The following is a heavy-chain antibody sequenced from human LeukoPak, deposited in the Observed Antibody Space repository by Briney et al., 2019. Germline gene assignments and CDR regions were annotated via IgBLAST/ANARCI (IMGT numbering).Heavy chain of an antibody. J-gene: IGHJ4*02. Sequence: ETLSLTCAVYGGSFSGYYWSWIRHPPGKGLEWIGEINHSGSTNYNPSLKSRVTISVDTSKNQFSLKLSSVTAADTAVYYCARAIAAPVFFDYWGQGTLVTVSS. D-gene: IGHD6-13*01. CDR1: GGSFSGYY. CDR2: INHSGST. CDR3: ARAIAAPVFFDY. V-gene: IGHV4-34*01.